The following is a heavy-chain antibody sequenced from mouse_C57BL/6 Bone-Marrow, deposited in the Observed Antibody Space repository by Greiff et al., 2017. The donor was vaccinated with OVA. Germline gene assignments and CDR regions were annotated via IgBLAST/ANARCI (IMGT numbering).Heavy chain of an antibody. D-gene: IGHD1-1*01. CDR2: IDPSDSYT. CDR3: ARDIYYGTWLAY. J-gene: IGHJ3*01. V-gene: IGHV1-69*01. CDR1: GYTFTSYW. Sequence: QVQLKQPGAELVMPGASVKLSCKASGYTFTSYWMHWVKQRPGQGLEWIGEIDPSDSYTNYNQKFKGKSTLTVDKSSSTAYMQLSSLTSEDSAVYYCARDIYYGTWLAYWGQGTLVTVSA.